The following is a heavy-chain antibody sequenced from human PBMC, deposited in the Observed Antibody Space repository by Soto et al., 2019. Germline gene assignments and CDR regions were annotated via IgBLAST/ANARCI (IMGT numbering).Heavy chain of an antibody. CDR1: GSTFTRYH. CDR3: ARVAPTSDY. CDR2: ISAXNSNT. J-gene: IGHJ4*02. Sequence: XSVKVSCKASGSTFTRYHISWVRQAPGQGLEWTXWISAXNSNTNYAQKXXGRVTMTXXKSKSTAYMDLRSLRSDDTAVYYCARVAPTSDYWGQGTLVTVSS. V-gene: IGHV1-18*01.